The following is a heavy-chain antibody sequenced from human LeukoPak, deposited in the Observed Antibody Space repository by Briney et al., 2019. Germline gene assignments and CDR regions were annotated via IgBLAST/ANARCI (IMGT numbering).Heavy chain of an antibody. Sequence: KPSETLSLTCTVSGGSISSYYWSWIRQPPGKGLEWIGYIYYSGSTNYNPSLKSRVTISVDTSKNQFSLKLSSVTAADAAVYYCARGVRYCSSTSCPYYYYYYYMDVWGKGTTVTVSS. CDR1: GGSISSYY. J-gene: IGHJ6*03. D-gene: IGHD2-2*01. CDR2: IYYSGST. CDR3: ARGVRYCSSTSCPYYYYYYYMDV. V-gene: IGHV4-59*01.